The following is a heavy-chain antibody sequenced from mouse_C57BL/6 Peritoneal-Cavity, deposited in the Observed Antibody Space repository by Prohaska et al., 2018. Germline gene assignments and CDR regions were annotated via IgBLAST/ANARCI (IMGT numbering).Heavy chain of an antibody. J-gene: IGHJ4*01. CDR3: ARGGWDDAMDY. V-gene: IGHV1-9*01. Sequence: QVQLQQSGAELMKPGASVKLSCKATGYTFTGYWIEWVKQRPGHGLEWIGEILPGSSSTNYNEKFKGKATFTADTSSNTAYMQLSSLTTEDSAIYYCARGGWDDAMDYWGQGTSVTVSS. D-gene: IGHD4-1*01. CDR1: GYTFTGYW. CDR2: ILPGSSST.